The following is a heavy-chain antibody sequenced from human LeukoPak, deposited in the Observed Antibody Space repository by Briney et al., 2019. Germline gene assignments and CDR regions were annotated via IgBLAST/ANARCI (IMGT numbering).Heavy chain of an antibody. CDR1: GFTFSTYG. D-gene: IGHD3-10*01. CDR3: AKDGPLLWFGPTEA. J-gene: IGHJ5*02. CDR2: VSSTGSGT. Sequence: AGGSLRLSCVASGFTFSTYGMSWVRQAPGKGLEWVAAVSSTGSGTYYPDSLKGRFIISRDNSQNTVFLQMNSLRPEDTAFYFCAKDGPLLWFGPTEAWVQGILVTVSS. V-gene: IGHV3-23*01.